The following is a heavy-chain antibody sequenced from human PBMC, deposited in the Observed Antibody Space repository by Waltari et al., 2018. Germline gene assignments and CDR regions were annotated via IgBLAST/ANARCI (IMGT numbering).Heavy chain of an antibody. CDR1: GFTVSNQY. CDR3: ASFTTKTH. J-gene: IGHJ4*02. Sequence: EVQLVESGGGLIQPGGSLRFACAASGFTVSNQYMRWVRQAPGKGLEWVSLIYSGGSTYYADSVKGRFTISRDNSRNTLYLQMNSLRAEDTAVYYCASFTTKTHWGQGTLVTVSS. CDR2: IYSGGST. D-gene: IGHD1-1*01. V-gene: IGHV3-53*01.